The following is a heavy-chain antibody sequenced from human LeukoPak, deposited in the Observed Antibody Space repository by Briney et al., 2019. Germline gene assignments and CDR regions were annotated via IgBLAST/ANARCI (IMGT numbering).Heavy chain of an antibody. V-gene: IGHV4-61*02. J-gene: IGHJ4*02. CDR1: GGSISSGSYY. Sequence: SQTLSPTCTVSGGSISSGSYYWSWIRQPAGKGLEWIGRIYTSGSTNYNPSLKSRVTISVDTSKNQFSLKLSSETAADTAVYYCARDVEAVAGNFDYWGQGTLVTVSS. D-gene: IGHD6-19*01. CDR2: IYTSGST. CDR3: ARDVEAVAGNFDY.